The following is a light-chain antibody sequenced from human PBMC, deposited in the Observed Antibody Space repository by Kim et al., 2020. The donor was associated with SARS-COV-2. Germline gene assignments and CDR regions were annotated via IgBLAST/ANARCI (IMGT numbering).Light chain of an antibody. CDR2: QDT. CDR3: QVWDSTTTV. Sequence: SYELTQPPSVSVSPGQTASITCSGDRLGDKYACWYQQKPGQSPVVVIYQDTKRPSGIPERFSGSISGNTATLTISGTQAMDEADYYCQVWDSTTTVFGGG. V-gene: IGLV3-1*01. CDR1: RLGDKY. J-gene: IGLJ2*01.